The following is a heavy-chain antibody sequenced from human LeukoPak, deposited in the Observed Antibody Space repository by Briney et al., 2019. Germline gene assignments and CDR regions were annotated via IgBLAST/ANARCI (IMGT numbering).Heavy chain of an antibody. D-gene: IGHD6-25*01. CDR3: AKEVKAATNWFDP. CDR1: GFTFSSYA. Sequence: GRSLRLSCAASGFTFSSYAMSWVRQAPGKGLEWVSAISFSGTNTYYADSVKGRFTISRDNLKNTLYLQMNSLGAKDTAVYFCAKEVKAATNWFDPWGQGTLVTVSS. V-gene: IGHV3-23*01. J-gene: IGHJ5*02. CDR2: ISFSGTNT.